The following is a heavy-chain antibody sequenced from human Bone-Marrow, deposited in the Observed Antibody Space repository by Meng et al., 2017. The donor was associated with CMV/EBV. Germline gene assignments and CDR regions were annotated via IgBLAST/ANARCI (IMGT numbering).Heavy chain of an antibody. J-gene: IGHJ4*02. CDR1: GFTLSSYW. CDR2: IKSKADGGTT. Sequence: GESLKISWAASGFTLSSYWMSWVPQAPGKGLEWVGRIKSKADGGTTDYAAPVKGRFTIPRDDSKNTLYLQMNSLKPEDTAVYYCTTGGYCSSTSCYYWNYWGQGTLVTVSS. V-gene: IGHV3-15*01. CDR3: TTGGYCSSTSCYYWNY. D-gene: IGHD2-2*01.